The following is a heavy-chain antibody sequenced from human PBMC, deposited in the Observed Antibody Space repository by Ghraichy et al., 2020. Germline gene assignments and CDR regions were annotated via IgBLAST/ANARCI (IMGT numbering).Heavy chain of an antibody. Sequence: ASVKVSCKASGYTFTGYYMHWVRQAPGQGLEWMGWINPNSGGTNYAQKFQGWVTMTRDTSISTAYMELSRLRSDDTAVYYCARTSVAGTGILSVWGQGTLVTVSS. V-gene: IGHV1-2*04. D-gene: IGHD6-19*01. CDR2: INPNSGGT. CDR1: GYTFTGYY. J-gene: IGHJ4*02. CDR3: ARTSVAGTGILSV.